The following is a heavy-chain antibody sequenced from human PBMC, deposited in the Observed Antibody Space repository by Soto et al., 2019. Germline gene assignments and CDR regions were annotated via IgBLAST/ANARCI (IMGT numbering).Heavy chain of an antibody. CDR1: GGSISSSSYY. J-gene: IGHJ4*02. D-gene: IGHD2-15*01. CDR2: IYYSGNT. CDR3: ACEGARYCTGGSCHVDY. V-gene: IGHV4-39*01. Sequence: QLQLQESGPGLVKPSETLSLTCTVSGGSISSSSYYWGWIRQPPGKGLEWIGSIYYSGNTYYTPSLKSRVTISVATSKDQFSLQLSSVTAADTAVYYCACEGARYCTGGSCHVDYWGQGTLVTVSS.